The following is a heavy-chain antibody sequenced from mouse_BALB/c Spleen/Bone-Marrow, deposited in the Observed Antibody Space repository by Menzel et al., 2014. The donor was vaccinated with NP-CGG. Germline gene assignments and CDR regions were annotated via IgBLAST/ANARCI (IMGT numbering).Heavy chain of an antibody. CDR2: IFPGTGTT. J-gene: IGHJ2*01. CDR3: ASRDSSGYVPDY. V-gene: IGHV1S132*01. CDR1: GYTFTSYW. D-gene: IGHD3-2*01. Sequence: QVQLQQPGAELVKPGASVKLSCKTSGYTFTSYWIQWVKQRPGQGLGGVGEIFPGTGTTYYNEKFKGKATLTIDTSSSTAYMQLSSLTSEDSAVYFCASRDSSGYVPDYWGQGTTLTVSS.